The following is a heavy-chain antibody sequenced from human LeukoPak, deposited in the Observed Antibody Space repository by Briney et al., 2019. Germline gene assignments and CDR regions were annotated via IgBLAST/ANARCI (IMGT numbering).Heavy chain of an antibody. CDR3: ARGRSITLLRGVAMSDGFDI. Sequence: PGGSLRLSCAASGFTFSHYSMNWVRQAPGKGLEWVSFIDTSAAYIYYGDSMRGRFTISRDNAKNSLYLQMNGLRAEDTAVYYCARGRSITLLRGVAMSDGFDIWGQGTMVTVSS. CDR1: GFTFSHYS. CDR2: IDTSAAYI. V-gene: IGHV3-21*01. D-gene: IGHD3-10*01. J-gene: IGHJ3*02.